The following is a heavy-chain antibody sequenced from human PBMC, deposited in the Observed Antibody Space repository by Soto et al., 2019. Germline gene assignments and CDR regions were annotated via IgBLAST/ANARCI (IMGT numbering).Heavy chain of an antibody. CDR2: IGSAGDT. D-gene: IGHD4-17*01. Sequence: EMQLVESGGTLVQPGGSLRLSCAGSGFSFSGYDLYWVRQVPGKGLEWVSTIGSAGDTYYSDSVKGRFTTSRENGKNTLYLQMNRLRAGDTAVYYCASAAASTVTTFYGIDVWGPGTTVTVSS. CDR1: GFSFSGYD. CDR3: ASAAASTVTTFYGIDV. V-gene: IGHV3-13*01. J-gene: IGHJ6*02.